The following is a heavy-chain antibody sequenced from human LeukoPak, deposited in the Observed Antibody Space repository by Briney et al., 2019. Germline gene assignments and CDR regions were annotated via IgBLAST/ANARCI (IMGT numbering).Heavy chain of an antibody. CDR2: ISPDGNLE. CDR1: GFTFTTFG. Sequence: GRSLRLSCAPSGFTFTTFGIHWVRHAPGKGLEWVAAISPDGNLEYYTDSVKGRFTISRDNSKNMIYLQMSSLRGEDSALYYCAKSNNKEDYWGEGTLVTTSS. V-gene: IGHV3-30*18. D-gene: IGHD1/OR15-1a*01. J-gene: IGHJ4*02. CDR3: AKSNNKEDY.